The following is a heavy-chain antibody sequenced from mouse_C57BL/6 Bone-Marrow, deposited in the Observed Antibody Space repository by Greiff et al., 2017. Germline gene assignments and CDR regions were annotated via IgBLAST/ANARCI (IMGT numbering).Heavy chain of an antibody. CDR3: ALYYYGSSYFDY. CDR2: IHPNSGST. D-gene: IGHD1-1*01. V-gene: IGHV1-64*01. Sequence: QVQLQQSGAELVKPGASVKLSCKASGYTFTSYWMHWVKQRPGQGLEWIGMIHPNSGSTNYNEKFKSKATLTVDKSSSTAYMQLSSLTSEDSAVYYCALYYYGSSYFDYWGQGTTLTVSS. J-gene: IGHJ2*01. CDR1: GYTFTSYW.